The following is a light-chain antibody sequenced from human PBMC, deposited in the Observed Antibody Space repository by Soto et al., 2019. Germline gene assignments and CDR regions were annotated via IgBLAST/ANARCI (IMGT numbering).Light chain of an antibody. CDR3: QQRSSAIT. CDR1: QNIDSSN. J-gene: IGKJ5*01. Sequence: EIVLTQSPGTLSLSPGERATLSCRASQNIDSSNVAWYQHKPGLAPRLLIYDASNRATGIPARFSGSGSGTDFTLTISSLEPEDFAVYYCQQRSSAITFGQGTRLEIK. V-gene: IGKV3D-20*02. CDR2: DAS.